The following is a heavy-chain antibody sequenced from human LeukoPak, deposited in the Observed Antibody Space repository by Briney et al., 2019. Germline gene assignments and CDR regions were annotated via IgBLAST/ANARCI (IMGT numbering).Heavy chain of an antibody. CDR2: IKQDGSEK. CDR3: ARSGPGYFDY. V-gene: IGHV3-7*03. Sequence: GGSLRLSCAAAGITFSSYGMSWVRQAPGKGLEWVANIKQDGSEKYYVDSVRGRFTISRDNAKNSLYLQMNNLRAEDTAVYYCARSGPGYFDYWGQGTLVTVSS. J-gene: IGHJ4*02. CDR1: GITFSSYG.